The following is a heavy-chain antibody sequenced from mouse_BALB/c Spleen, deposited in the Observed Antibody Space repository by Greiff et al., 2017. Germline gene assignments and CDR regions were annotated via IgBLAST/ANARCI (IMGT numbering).Heavy chain of an antibody. CDR1: GFSLTSYG. D-gene: IGHD1-1*01. CDR3: ARNWDYYGSSPFAY. V-gene: IGHV2-2*02. J-gene: IGHJ3*01. CDR2: IWSGGST. Sequence: VKVVESGPGLVQPSQSLSITCTVSGFSLTSYGVHWVRQPPGKGLEWLGVIWSGGSTDYNAAFITRLSISKDNSKSQVFFKMNSLQTNDTAIYYCARNWDYYGSSPFAYWGQGTLVTVSA.